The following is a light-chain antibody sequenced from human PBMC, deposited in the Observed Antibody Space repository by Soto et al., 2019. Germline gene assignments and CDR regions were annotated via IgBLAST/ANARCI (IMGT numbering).Light chain of an antibody. V-gene: IGKV1-39*01. CDR1: QNINNF. CDR2: GAS. Sequence: DIQMTQSPSSLSASVGDRVTITCRPSQNINNFLNWYQQKPGEAPNLLIYGASNLQSGVPSRFSGSGPGAHFTLTISTLQPEDFATYYCQQSFNNPTFGQGTKVDIK. J-gene: IGKJ2*01. CDR3: QQSFNNPT.